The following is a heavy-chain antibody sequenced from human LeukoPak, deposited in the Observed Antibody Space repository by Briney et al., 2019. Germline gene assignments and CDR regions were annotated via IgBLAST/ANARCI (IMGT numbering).Heavy chain of an antibody. CDR2: SGHGGDT. CDR3: AKGSPHYYFDY. Sequence: GGSLRLSCAASGXTFSTYAMYWVRQAPGKGLEWVSASGHGGDTYYADSVKGRFTISRDISKNTLYLQMNSLRAEDTAVYYCAKGSPHYYFDYWGQGTLVTVSS. V-gene: IGHV3-23*01. J-gene: IGHJ4*02. CDR1: GXTFSTYA.